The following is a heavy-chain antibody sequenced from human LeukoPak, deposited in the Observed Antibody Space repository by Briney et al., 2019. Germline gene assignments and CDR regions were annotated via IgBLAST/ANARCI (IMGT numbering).Heavy chain of an antibody. V-gene: IGHV3-7*01. CDR2: IKQDGSEK. CDR1: GFTFSSYW. CDR3: AKSDWFDP. J-gene: IGHJ5*02. Sequence: PGGSLRLSCAASGFTFSSYWMSWVRQAPGKGLEWVANIKQDGSEKYYVDSVKGRFTISRDNAKSTLFLQMNSLRVEDTAMYYCAKSDWFDPWGQGTLVTVSS.